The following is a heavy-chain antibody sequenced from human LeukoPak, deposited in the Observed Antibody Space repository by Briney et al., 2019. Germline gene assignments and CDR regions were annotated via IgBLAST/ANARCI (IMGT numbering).Heavy chain of an antibody. CDR3: ARGVTIYGVTQYYFDY. V-gene: IGHV3-21*01. J-gene: IGHJ4*02. Sequence: GGSLSLSCAASAFTFSIYDMNWVRQAPGKGLGWLSSISSSGFYIYYADSMKGRFTISRDNAKNSLYLQMNSLRAEDTAVYYCARGVTIYGVTQYYFDYWGQGTLVTVSS. CDR1: AFTFSIYD. D-gene: IGHD3-3*01. CDR2: ISSSGFYI.